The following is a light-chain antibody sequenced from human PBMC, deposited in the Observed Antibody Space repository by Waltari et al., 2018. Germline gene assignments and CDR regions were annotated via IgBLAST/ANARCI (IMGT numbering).Light chain of an antibody. CDR2: LGS. V-gene: IGKV2-28*01. CDR3: MQALQTPV. Sequence: DIVMTQSPLSLPVTPGEPAPLPCRSSQSLLQSNGHNYLEWYRQRPGQSPRVLIFLGSRRVSGVPDRFSGSGSGTDFTLKISRVEAEDVGVYYCMQALQTPVFGQGTKLEIK. J-gene: IGKJ2*01. CDR1: QSLLQSNGHNY.